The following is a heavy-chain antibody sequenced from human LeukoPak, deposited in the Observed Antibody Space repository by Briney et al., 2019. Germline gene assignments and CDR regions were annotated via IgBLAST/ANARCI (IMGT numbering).Heavy chain of an antibody. J-gene: IGHJ4*02. CDR2: ISYDGSNK. CDR1: GFTFSSYG. D-gene: IGHD5-24*01. CDR3: AKDLSDGSPYYFDY. V-gene: IGHV3-30*18. Sequence: GGSLRLSCAASGFTFSSYGMHWVRQAPGKGLEWVAVISYDGSNKYYADSVKGRFTISRDNSKNTLYLQMNSLRAEDTAVYYCAKDLSDGSPYYFDYWGQGTLVTVSS.